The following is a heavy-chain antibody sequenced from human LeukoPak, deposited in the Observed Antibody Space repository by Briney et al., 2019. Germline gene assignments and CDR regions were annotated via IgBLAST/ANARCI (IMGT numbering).Heavy chain of an antibody. Sequence: PGRSLRLSCAASGFTFSSYAMHWVRQAPGKGLGWVAVISYDGSNKYYADSVKGRFTISRDNSKNTLYLQMNSLRAEDTAVYYCARGGQWLAHYFDYWGQGTLVTVSS. J-gene: IGHJ4*02. D-gene: IGHD6-19*01. V-gene: IGHV3-30*04. CDR3: ARGGQWLAHYFDY. CDR1: GFTFSSYA. CDR2: ISYDGSNK.